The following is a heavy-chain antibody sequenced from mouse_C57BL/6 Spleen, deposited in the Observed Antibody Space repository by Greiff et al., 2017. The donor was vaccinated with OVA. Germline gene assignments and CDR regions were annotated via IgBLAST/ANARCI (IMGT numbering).Heavy chain of an antibody. J-gene: IGHJ4*01. V-gene: IGHV3-6*01. CDR3: ASQWDGYSYYYAMDY. D-gene: IGHD2-3*01. CDR1: GYSITSGYY. Sequence: EVQLQESGPGLVKPSQSLSLTCSVTGYSITSGYYWNWIRQFPGNKLEWMGYISYDGSNNYNPSLKNRISITRDTSKNQFFLKLNSVTTEDTATYYCASQWDGYSYYYAMDYWGQGTSVTVSS. CDR2: ISYDGSN.